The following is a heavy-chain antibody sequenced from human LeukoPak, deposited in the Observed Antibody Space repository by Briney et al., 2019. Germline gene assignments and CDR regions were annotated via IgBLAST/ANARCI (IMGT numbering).Heavy chain of an antibody. D-gene: IGHD5-12*01. CDR1: GFTSSSYG. J-gene: IGHJ4*02. CDR2: IRYDGSNK. CDR3: AKDSGYDSPHPDY. Sequence: GGSLRLSCAASGFTSSSYGMHWVRQAPGKGLEWVAFIRYDGSNKYYADSVKGRFTISRDNSKNTLYLQMNSLRAEDTAVYYCAKDSGYDSPHPDYWGQGTLVTVSS. V-gene: IGHV3-30*02.